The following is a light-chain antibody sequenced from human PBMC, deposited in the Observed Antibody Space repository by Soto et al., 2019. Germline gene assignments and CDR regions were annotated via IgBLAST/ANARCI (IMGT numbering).Light chain of an antibody. V-gene: IGKV3-20*01. CDR1: QSVSNNY. Sequence: EIVLTQSPGTLSLSPGERATLSCRASQSVSNNYLAWYQQKPGQAPRLLIYGASNRATGIPDRFSGSGSGTDFTLTISRLEPEDFAVYYCQQYGSSGTFGQGTRWMS. CDR2: GAS. J-gene: IGKJ1*01. CDR3: QQYGSSGT.